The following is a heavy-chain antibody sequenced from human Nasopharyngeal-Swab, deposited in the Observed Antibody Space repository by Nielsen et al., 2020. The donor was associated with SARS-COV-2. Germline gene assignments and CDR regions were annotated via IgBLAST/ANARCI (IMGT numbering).Heavy chain of an antibody. D-gene: IGHD4/OR15-4a*01. J-gene: IGHJ3*01. Sequence: GSSLKISCKGSGYSFTNYWIGWVRQMPGKVLEWIGIIYPGDSDTRYSPSFQGQVTISADKSISTAFLQWSSLKASDTAMYYCARPRGARETDAFEFWGQGTMVTVSS. CDR1: GYSFTNYW. CDR2: IYPGDSDT. CDR3: ARPRGARETDAFEF. V-gene: IGHV5-51*01.